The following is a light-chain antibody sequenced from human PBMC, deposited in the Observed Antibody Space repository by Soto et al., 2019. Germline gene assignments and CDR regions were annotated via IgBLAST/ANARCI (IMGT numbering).Light chain of an antibody. J-gene: IGKJ5*01. Sequence: QMTQSPSSLSASVGEKIIITCRASRDVGSDVSWYQQKPGQAPKLLIYAASNLYTGVPSRFSGSRSGTDFTLTISSLQPEDSAIYYCQQADTFPITFGQGTRLEI. CDR3: QQADTFPIT. CDR2: AAS. V-gene: IGKV1-6*01. CDR1: RDVGSD.